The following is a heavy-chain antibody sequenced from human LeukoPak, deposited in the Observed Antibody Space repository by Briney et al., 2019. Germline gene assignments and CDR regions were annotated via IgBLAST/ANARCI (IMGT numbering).Heavy chain of an antibody. CDR1: GFTFSSYS. Sequence: PGGSLRPSCAASGFTFSSYSMNWVRQAPGKGLEWVSSISSSSSYIYYADSVKGRFTISRDNAKNSLYLQMNSLRAEDTAVYYCAKDVIGYGDYASDYWGQGTLVTVSS. CDR2: ISSSSSYI. J-gene: IGHJ4*02. D-gene: IGHD4-17*01. CDR3: AKDVIGYGDYASDY. V-gene: IGHV3-21*04.